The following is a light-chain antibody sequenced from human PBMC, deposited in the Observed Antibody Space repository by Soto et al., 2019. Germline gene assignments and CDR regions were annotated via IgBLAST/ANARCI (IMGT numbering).Light chain of an antibody. Sequence: QSVLTQPPSVSGAPGQRVTISCTGSSSNIGADYDVHWYQQLPGTAPKLLIYGNSNRHSGVPDRFSGYKSGTSASLAITGLQAEDEADYYCQSYDSSLSAVVFGGGTKLTVL. CDR3: QSYDSSLSAVV. V-gene: IGLV1-40*01. CDR2: GNS. J-gene: IGLJ3*02. CDR1: SSNIGADYD.